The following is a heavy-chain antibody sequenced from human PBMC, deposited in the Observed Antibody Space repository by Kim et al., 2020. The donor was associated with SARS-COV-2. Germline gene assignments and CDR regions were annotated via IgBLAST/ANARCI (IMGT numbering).Heavy chain of an antibody. CDR3: TRDLDFQH. CDR2: IKSITNGGTT. V-gene: IGHV3-15*01. Sequence: GGSPRLSCAASGFIFSNAWMNWVRQAPGKGLEWIGRIKSITNGGTTDYAPPVKGRFAISRDDSKNILYLQMNSLRTEDTAVYYCTRDLDFQHWGQGTLVTVSS. CDR1: GFIFSNAW. J-gene: IGHJ1*01.